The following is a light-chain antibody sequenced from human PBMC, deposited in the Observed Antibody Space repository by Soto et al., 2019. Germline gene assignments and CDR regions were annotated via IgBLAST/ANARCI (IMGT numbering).Light chain of an antibody. CDR2: EVS. V-gene: IGLV2-8*01. CDR1: SSDVGDYNY. CDR3: SSYAGSNNFVV. Sequence: QSALTQPPSASGSPGQSVTISCTGTSSDVGDYNYVSWYQHHPGKAPKLMIYEVSKRPSGVPDRFSGSKSGNTASLTVSGLQVDDEADYYCSSYAGSNNFVVFGGGTKLTVL. J-gene: IGLJ2*01.